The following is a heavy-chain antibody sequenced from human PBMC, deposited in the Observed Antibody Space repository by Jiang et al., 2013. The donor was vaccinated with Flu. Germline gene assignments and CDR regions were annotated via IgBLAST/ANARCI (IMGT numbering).Heavy chain of an antibody. Sequence: QSGAEVKKPGASVKVSCKASGYTFNDYGMGWVRQAPGQGLEWMGWINTNNGKPTYAQGFTGRFVFSLDTSVSTAYLQISSLKADDTAVYYCARGHLESIQHWGQGTLVTVSS. CDR3: ARGHLESIQH. J-gene: IGHJ1*01. CDR1: GYTFNDYG. CDR2: INTNNGKP. V-gene: IGHV7-4-1*02.